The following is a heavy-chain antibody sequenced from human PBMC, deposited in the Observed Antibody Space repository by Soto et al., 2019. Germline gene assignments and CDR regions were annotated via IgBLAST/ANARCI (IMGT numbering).Heavy chain of an antibody. J-gene: IGHJ4*02. Sequence: RRLSCAASGFTFRSYAMSWVRQAPGKGLEWVATITGTGTSTYFADSVKGRFTISRDNSRNTLYLQLNSLRAEDTAVYYCAKSQGPQWLLTKYFDSWGQGALVTVSS. CDR2: ITGTGTST. CDR1: GFTFRSYA. CDR3: AKSQGPQWLLTKYFDS. D-gene: IGHD5-12*01. V-gene: IGHV3-23*01.